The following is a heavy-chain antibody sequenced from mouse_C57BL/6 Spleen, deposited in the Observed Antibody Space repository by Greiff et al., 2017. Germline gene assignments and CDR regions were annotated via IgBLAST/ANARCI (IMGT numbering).Heavy chain of an antibody. V-gene: IGHV3-6*01. CDR1: GYSITSGYY. J-gene: IGHJ4*01. CDR3: ARFPHYYGSSIYAMDY. Sequence: EVKLQESGPGLVKPSQSLSLTCSVTGYSITSGYYWNWIRQFPGNKLEWMGYISYDGSNNYNPSLKNRISITRDTSTNQFFLTLNAVTTEDTATYYCARFPHYYGSSIYAMDYWGQGTSVTVSS. D-gene: IGHD1-1*01. CDR2: ISYDGSN.